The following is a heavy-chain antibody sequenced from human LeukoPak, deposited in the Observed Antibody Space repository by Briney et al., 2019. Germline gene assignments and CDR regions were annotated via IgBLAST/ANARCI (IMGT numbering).Heavy chain of an antibody. Sequence: SETLSLTCTVSGGSISSYYWNWIRQPPGKGLEWIGNIYYSGSTNYNPSLKSRVTISVDTSKNQFSLKLSSVTAADTAVYYCARHGNWNYFYYWGQGTLVTVSS. CDR1: GGSISSYY. CDR2: IYYSGST. V-gene: IGHV4-59*08. J-gene: IGHJ4*02. CDR3: ARHGNWNYFYY. D-gene: IGHD1-1*01.